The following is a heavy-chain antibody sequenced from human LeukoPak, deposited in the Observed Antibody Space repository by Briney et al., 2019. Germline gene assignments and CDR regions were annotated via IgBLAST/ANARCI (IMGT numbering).Heavy chain of an antibody. J-gene: IGHJ3*02. CDR2: INPNSGGT. CDR3: ARDRAIFGVVTTDAFGI. CDR1: GYTFTGYY. Sequence: ASVKVSCKASGYTFTGYYMHWVRQAPGQGLEWMGWINPNSGGTNYAQKFQGRVTMTRDTSISTAYMELSRLRSDDTAVYYCARDRAIFGVVTTDAFGIWGQGTMVTVSS. V-gene: IGHV1-2*02. D-gene: IGHD3-3*01.